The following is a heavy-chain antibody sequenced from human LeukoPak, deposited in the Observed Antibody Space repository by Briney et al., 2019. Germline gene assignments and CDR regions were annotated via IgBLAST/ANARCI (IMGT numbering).Heavy chain of an antibody. CDR2: IIPIFGTA. CDR3: ARVAPGDYYYYMDV. CDR1: GYTFTGYY. V-gene: IGHV1-69*06. D-gene: IGHD3-10*01. Sequence: ASVKVSCKASGYTFTGYYMHWVRQAPGQGLEWMGGIIPIFGTANYAQKFQGRVTITADKSTSTAYMELSSLRSEDTAVYYCARVAPGDYYYYMDVWGKGTTVTVSS. J-gene: IGHJ6*03.